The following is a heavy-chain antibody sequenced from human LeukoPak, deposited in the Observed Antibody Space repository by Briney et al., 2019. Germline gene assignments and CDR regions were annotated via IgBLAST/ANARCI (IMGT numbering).Heavy chain of an antibody. CDR2: INRNSGDT. Sequence: ASVKVSCKASVYSFTGYYVHWGRQAPRQGLEWMGWINRNSGDTQSAQKCQVRVTMPRDTSGNIAPIQLTSLTPDNTAVYYCMRGSATATGVRGEAYCGERSLATVYS. D-gene: IGHD2-21*02. CDR1: VYSFTGYY. V-gene: IGHV1-2*02. CDR3: MRGSATATGVRGEAY. J-gene: IGHJ4*02.